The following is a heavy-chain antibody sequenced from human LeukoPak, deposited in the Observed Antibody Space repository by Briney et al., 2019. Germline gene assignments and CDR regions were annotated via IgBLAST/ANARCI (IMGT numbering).Heavy chain of an antibody. CDR2: ISSSSSYI. CDR1: GFTFSSYS. J-gene: IGHJ4*02. CDR3: ARAPSYYYDSSGYYYN. V-gene: IGHV3-21*01. Sequence: GGSLRLSCAASGFTFSSYSMNWVRQAPGKGLEWVSSISSSSSYIYYADSVKGRFTISRDNANNSLYLQMNSLRAEDTAVYYCARAPSYYYDSSGYYYNWGQGTLVTVSS. D-gene: IGHD3-22*01.